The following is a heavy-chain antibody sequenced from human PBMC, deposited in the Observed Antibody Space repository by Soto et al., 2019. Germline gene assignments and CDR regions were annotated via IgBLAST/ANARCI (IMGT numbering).Heavy chain of an antibody. CDR3: ANGSCSSPDCYPNPYLDC. CDR1: GFSLSTTAEG. CDR2: LYCYDVE. J-gene: IGHJ4*02. Sequence: QITLKESGPTPVNPTQTLTLTCTFSGFSLSTTAEGVGWIRQPPGKALEWLALLYCYDVERFSPSLKSRLTITKDTSKNHVVLTMTNVDPVDTATYYCANGSCSSPDCYPNPYLDCWGQGILVTVSS. D-gene: IGHD2-2*01. V-gene: IGHV2-5*01.